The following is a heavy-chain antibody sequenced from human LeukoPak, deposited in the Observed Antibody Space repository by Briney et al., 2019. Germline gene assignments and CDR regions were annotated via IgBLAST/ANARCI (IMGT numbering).Heavy chain of an antibody. D-gene: IGHD4-17*01. CDR1: GFTFGNYG. V-gene: IGHV3-30*18. Sequence: GGSLRHSCAVSGFTFGNYGMHWVRQAPGKGLEWVALISYDGSSEYYAGSVKGRFTISRDNSKITVYLQMNSLKAEDTAVYYCAKELYNYGDYGAEGLDVGGQGTTVTVS. CDR2: ISYDGSSE. CDR3: AKELYNYGDYGAEGLDV. J-gene: IGHJ6*02.